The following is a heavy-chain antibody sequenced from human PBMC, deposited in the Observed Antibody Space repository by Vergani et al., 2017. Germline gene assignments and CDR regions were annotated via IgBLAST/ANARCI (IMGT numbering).Heavy chain of an antibody. Sequence: QVQLVESGGGVVQPGRSLRLSCAASGCTFSSYGMHWVRQAPGKGLEWVAVISYDGSNKYYADSVKGRFTISRDNSKNTLYLQMNSLRAEDTAVYYCAKAGIAVAGTGYYYDMDVWGKGTTVTVSS. CDR2: ISYDGSNK. CDR1: GCTFSSYG. V-gene: IGHV3-30*18. CDR3: AKAGIAVAGTGYYYDMDV. D-gene: IGHD6-13*01. J-gene: IGHJ6*03.